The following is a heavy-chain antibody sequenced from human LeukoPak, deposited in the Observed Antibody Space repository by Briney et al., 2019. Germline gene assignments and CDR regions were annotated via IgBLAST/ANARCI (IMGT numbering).Heavy chain of an antibody. CDR1: GYTFTSYD. Sequence: SVKVSCKASGYTFTSYDINWVRQAPGQGLEWMGRIIPILGIANYAQKFQGRVTITADKSTSTAYMELSSLRSEDTAVYYCAVGLQSTADYWGQGTLVTVSS. V-gene: IGHV1-69*04. CDR3: AVGLQSTADY. D-gene: IGHD4-11*01. J-gene: IGHJ4*02. CDR2: IIPILGIA.